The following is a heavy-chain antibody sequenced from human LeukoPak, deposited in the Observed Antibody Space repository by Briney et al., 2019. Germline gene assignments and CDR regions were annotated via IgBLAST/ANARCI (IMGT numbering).Heavy chain of an antibody. CDR3: AKNHLYYYDSSGYNYNWFDP. CDR2: IYYSGST. Sequence: SETLSLTCTVSGGSISSSSYYWGWIRQPPGKGLEWIGSIYYSGSTYYNPSLKSRVTISVDTSKNQFSLKLRSVTAADTAVYYCAKNHLYYYDSSGYNYNWFDPWGQGTLVTVSS. D-gene: IGHD3-22*01. J-gene: IGHJ5*02. V-gene: IGHV4-39*01. CDR1: GGSISSSSYY.